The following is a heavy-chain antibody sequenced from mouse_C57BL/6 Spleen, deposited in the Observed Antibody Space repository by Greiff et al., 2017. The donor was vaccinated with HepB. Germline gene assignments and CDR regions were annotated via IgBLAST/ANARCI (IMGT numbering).Heavy chain of an antibody. J-gene: IGHJ2*01. CDR3: ARSCGYDPYYFDY. CDR2: IYPRSGNT. D-gene: IGHD2-3*01. CDR1: GYTFTSYG. Sequence: VKLQESGAELARPGASVKLSCKASGYTFTSYGISWVKQRTGQGLEWIGEIYPRSGNTYYNEKFKGKATLTADKSSSTAYMELRSLTSEDSAVYFCARSCGYDPYYFDYWGQGTTLTVSS. V-gene: IGHV1-81*01.